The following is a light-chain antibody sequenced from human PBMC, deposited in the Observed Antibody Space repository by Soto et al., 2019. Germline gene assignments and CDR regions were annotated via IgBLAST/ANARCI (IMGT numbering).Light chain of an antibody. Sequence: EIVLTQSPGTLSLSPGERATLSCRASQSVSSSYLAWYQQKPGQAPRLLIYGASSGATGIPDRFSGSGSGTDFTLTISRLEPEDFAVYYCQQYGSSRLTFGGGTKV. V-gene: IGKV3-20*01. CDR2: GAS. CDR1: QSVSSSY. J-gene: IGKJ4*01. CDR3: QQYGSSRLT.